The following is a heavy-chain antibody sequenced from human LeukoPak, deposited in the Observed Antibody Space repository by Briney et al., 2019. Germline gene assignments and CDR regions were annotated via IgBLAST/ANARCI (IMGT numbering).Heavy chain of an antibody. Sequence: QAGGSLRLSCAASGFTFSSFRMNWVRQAPGKGLEWVSDISSSSSTIYYADSVKGRFTISRDNAKKSLYLQMNSLRAEDTAVYYCARVSDYGGGIDYWGQETLVTVSS. CDR2: ISSSSSTI. CDR1: GFTFSSFR. J-gene: IGHJ4*02. D-gene: IGHD4-23*01. V-gene: IGHV3-48*01. CDR3: ARVSDYGGGIDY.